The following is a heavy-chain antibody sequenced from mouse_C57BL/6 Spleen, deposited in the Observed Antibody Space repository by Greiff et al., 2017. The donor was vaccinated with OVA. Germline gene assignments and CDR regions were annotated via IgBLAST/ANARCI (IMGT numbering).Heavy chain of an antibody. V-gene: IGHV1-72*01. Sequence: VKQRPGRGLEWIGRIDPNSGGTKYNEKFKSKATLTVDKPSSTAYMQLSSLTSEDSAVYYCARGSYDGYSFAYWGQGTLVTVSA. CDR2: IDPNSGGT. CDR3: ARGSYDGYSFAY. D-gene: IGHD2-3*01. J-gene: IGHJ3*01.